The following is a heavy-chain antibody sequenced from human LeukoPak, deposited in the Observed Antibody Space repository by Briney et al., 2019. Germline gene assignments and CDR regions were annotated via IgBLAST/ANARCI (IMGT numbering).Heavy chain of an antibody. D-gene: IGHD6-19*01. J-gene: IGHJ4*02. CDR3: ARTGYSSGWYYFDY. CDR1: GFSLSTSGMC. Sequence: SGPALVKPTQTLTLTCTSSGFSLSTSGMCVSWIRQPPGKALEWLARIDWDDDKYYSTSLKTRLTISKDTSKNQVVLTMTNMDPVDTATYYCARTGYSSGWYYFDYWGQGTLVTVSS. V-gene: IGHV2-70*11. CDR2: IDWDDDK.